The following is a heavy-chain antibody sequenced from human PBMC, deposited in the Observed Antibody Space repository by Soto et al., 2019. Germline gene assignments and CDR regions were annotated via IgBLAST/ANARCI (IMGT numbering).Heavy chain of an antibody. CDR3: ARDQLVSRAAAIGAAGY. V-gene: IGHV1-3*01. D-gene: IGHD2-2*02. Sequence: GASVKVSWKASGYAYTRYAGHWVRQAPGQRLEWMGWINAGNGNTKYSQKFQGRVTITRDTSASTAYMELSSLRSEDTAVYYCARDQLVSRAAAIGAAGYWGQGTLVTVSS. CDR2: INAGNGNT. CDR1: GYAYTRYA. J-gene: IGHJ4*02.